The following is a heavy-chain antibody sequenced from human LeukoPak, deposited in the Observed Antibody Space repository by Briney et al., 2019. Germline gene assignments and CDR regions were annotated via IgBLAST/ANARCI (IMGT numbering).Heavy chain of an antibody. CDR1: GGSISGSSYY. CDR3: ARHAVGPKDNWFDP. D-gene: IGHD1-26*01. CDR2: IFYTGSA. J-gene: IGHJ5*02. V-gene: IGHV4-39*01. Sequence: SETLSLTCTVSGGSISGSSYYWAWIRQPPGKGLEWIGIIFYTGSAYYNPSLKSRVTISVDTSKNQFSLRLTSVSAADTAVFYCARHAVGPKDNWFDPWGQGTLVTVSS.